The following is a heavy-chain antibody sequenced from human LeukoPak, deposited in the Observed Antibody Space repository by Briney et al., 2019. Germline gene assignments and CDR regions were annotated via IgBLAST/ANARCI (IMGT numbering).Heavy chain of an antibody. CDR1: GFTFSWNW. Sequence: GGSLRLSCAASGFTFSWNWMSWVRQTPGKGLEWVASIKPEGSEIYYVDSVKGRFTISRDNAKNSLYLQMDSLRGEDTALYYCAGAYSWGQGTLVTVSS. D-gene: IGHD3-16*01. CDR3: AGAYS. J-gene: IGHJ5*02. CDR2: IKPEGSEI. V-gene: IGHV3-7*01.